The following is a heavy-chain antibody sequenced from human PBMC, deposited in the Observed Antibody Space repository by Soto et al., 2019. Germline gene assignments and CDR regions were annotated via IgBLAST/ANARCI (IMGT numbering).Heavy chain of an antibody. J-gene: IGHJ4*02. CDR1: GGSITSGDNY. V-gene: IGHV4-30-4*01. Sequence: SETLSLTCTVSGGSITSGDNYWSWIRQPPGKGLEWIGYIYYTGRTYYNPSLKSRVTISVDTSKNQFSLGLASVTAADTAVYYCARRRGIYPFDTWGPGTLVTVSS. D-gene: IGHD3-16*01. CDR3: ARRRGIYPFDT. CDR2: IYYTGRT.